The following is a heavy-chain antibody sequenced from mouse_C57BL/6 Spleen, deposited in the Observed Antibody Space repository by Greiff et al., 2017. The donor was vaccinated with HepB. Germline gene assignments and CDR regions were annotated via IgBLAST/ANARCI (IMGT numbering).Heavy chain of an antibody. CDR2: INPNNGGT. CDR1: GYTFTDYY. CDR3: ARWDYYYGSSYYYAMDY. J-gene: IGHJ4*01. Sequence: EVQLQQSGPELVKPGASVKISCKASGYTFTDYYMNWVKQSHGKSLEWIGDINPNNGGTSYNQKFKGKATLTVDKSSSTAYMELRSLTSEDSAVYYCARWDYYYGSSYYYAMDYWGQGTSVTVSS. D-gene: IGHD1-1*01. V-gene: IGHV1-26*01.